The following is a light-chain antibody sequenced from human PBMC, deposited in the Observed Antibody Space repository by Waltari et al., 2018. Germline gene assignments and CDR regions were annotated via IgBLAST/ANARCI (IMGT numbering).Light chain of an antibody. V-gene: IGLV1-44*01. CDR2: NSN. CDR3: ATWDDSLNGGV. CDR1: SSSIGSNT. J-gene: IGLJ1*01. Sequence: QSVLAQPPSTSGTPGQRVTVSCSGSSSSIGSNTGNWYQQLPGTAPKLLIYNSNQRPSGVPDRFSGSKSGTSASLAISGLQSEDEGDYYCATWDDSLNGGVFGTGTKVTVL.